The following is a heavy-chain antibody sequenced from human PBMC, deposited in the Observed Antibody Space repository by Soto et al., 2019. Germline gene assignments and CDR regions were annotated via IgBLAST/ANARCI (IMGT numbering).Heavy chain of an antibody. CDR1: GFTFSSYS. V-gene: IGHV3-21*01. Sequence: EVQLVESGGGLVKPGGSLRLSCGASGFTFSSYSMNWVRQAPGKGLEWVSSISSSSSYIYYADSVKGRFTISRDNAKKSLSLQLNSLRAEDTAASYCAREVEVQCWFSSYYGMDVWGQGTTVTVSS. CDR3: AREVEVQCWFSSYYGMDV. CDR2: ISSSSSYI. D-gene: IGHD3-10*01. J-gene: IGHJ6*02.